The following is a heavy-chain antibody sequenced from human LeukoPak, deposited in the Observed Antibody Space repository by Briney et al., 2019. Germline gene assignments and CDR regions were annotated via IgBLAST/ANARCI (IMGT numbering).Heavy chain of an antibody. CDR2: ISSDSTNI. J-gene: IGHJ4*02. CDR3: ARQWGGFADLDS. CDR1: GFTFSSYS. V-gene: IGHV3-21*01. D-gene: IGHD5-12*01. Sequence: PGGSLRLSCAASGFTFSSYSMNWVRQAPGKGLEWVSSISSDSTNIYYADSVKGRFTISRDNAQDSLFLQMNSLRAEDTAICYCARQWGGFADLDSWGQGTLVTVSS.